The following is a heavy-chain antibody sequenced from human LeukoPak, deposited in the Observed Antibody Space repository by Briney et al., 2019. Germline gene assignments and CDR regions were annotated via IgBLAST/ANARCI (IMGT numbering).Heavy chain of an antibody. D-gene: IGHD1-14*01. J-gene: IGHJ4*02. V-gene: IGHV1-46*04. Sequence: ASVKVSCKASGYTFSSYYVHWVRQAPGQRLEWMGRIMPSGGSTIYAQKLQGRVTVTSDTSTSTVYLEVSSLRSEDTAVYYCARDNHKWSLDYWGQGALVTVSS. CDR2: IMPSGGST. CDR3: ARDNHKWSLDY. CDR1: GYTFSSYY.